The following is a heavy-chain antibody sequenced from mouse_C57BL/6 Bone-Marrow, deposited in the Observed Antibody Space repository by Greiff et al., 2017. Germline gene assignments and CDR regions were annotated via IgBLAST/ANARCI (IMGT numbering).Heavy chain of an antibody. Sequence: QVQLQQSGAELVRPGTSVKVSCKASGYAFTNYLIEWVKQRPGQGLEWIGVINPGSGGTKYNEKFKSKATLTVDKPSSTAYMQLSSLTSEDAAVYYCARGGYYGNSFDYWGQGTTLTVSS. J-gene: IGHJ2*01. V-gene: IGHV1-54*01. CDR2: INPGSGGT. CDR1: GYAFTNYL. D-gene: IGHD2-1*01. CDR3: ARGGYYGNSFDY.